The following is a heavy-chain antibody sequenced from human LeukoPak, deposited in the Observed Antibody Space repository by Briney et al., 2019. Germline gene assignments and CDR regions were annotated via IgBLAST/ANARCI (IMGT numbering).Heavy chain of an antibody. J-gene: IGHJ4*02. CDR3: VRDQRETSTRNGWKAFFDY. V-gene: IGHV3-48*03. D-gene: IGHD5-24*01. CDR2: ISSSGGTQ. CDR1: GFTFSNYE. Sequence: PGGSLRLSCSASGFTFSNYEMNWVRQAPGKGLEWVSYISSSGGTQYYAESVKGRFTISRDDAKNSLYLQMNSLRAEDTAVYYCVRDQRETSTRNGWKAFFDYWGQGTLVTVSS.